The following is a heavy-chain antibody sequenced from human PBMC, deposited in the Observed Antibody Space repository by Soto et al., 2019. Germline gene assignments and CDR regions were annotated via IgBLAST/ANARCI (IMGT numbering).Heavy chain of an antibody. Sequence: GESLKISCKGSGYSFSNYWIGWVRQMPGKGLEWMGIIYPSDSNTEYSPSFQGQVTISADKSITTAYLQWSSLKASDTAIYYCASPSGQGNFYYGLDVWGQGTTVTVSS. J-gene: IGHJ6*02. D-gene: IGHD3-10*01. CDR1: GYSFSNYW. V-gene: IGHV5-51*01. CDR2: IYPSDSNT. CDR3: ASPSGQGNFYYGLDV.